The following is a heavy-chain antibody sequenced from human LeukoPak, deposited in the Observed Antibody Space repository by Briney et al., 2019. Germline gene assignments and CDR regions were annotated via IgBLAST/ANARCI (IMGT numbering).Heavy chain of an antibody. Sequence: PSQTLSLTCTVSGGSISSGSYYWSWIRQPAGKGLEWIGRIYTSGSTNYNPSLKSRVTISVDTSKNQFSLKLSSVTAADTAVYYCARYMNNPGPYYYYYMDVWGKGTTVTVSS. CDR3: ARYMNNPGPYYYYYMDV. D-gene: IGHD1/OR15-1a*01. V-gene: IGHV4-61*02. J-gene: IGHJ6*03. CDR1: GGSISSGSYY. CDR2: IYTSGST.